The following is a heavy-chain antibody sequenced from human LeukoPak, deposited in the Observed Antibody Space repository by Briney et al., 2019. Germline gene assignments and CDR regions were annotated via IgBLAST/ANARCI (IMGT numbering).Heavy chain of an antibody. V-gene: IGHV3-7*01. J-gene: IGHJ4*02. D-gene: IGHD1-14*01. CDR3: ARDRYLDY. CDR1: GFTFSSYL. Sequence: PGGSLRLSCAPSGFTFSSYLMSWGRQAPGKGLEWVANIKQDGSDKYYVESVKGRFTISRDNAKNSLYLQMNSLRAEDTAVYYCARDRYLDYWGQGTLVTVSS. CDR2: IKQDGSDK.